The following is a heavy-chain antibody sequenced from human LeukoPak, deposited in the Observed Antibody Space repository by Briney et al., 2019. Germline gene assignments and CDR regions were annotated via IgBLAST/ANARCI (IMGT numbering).Heavy chain of an antibody. V-gene: IGHV4-59*01. J-gene: IGHJ4*02. CDR1: GGSISSYY. CDR3: ARAQRFGYSYGLDY. D-gene: IGHD5-18*01. CDR2: IYYSGST. Sequence: PSETLSLTCTVSGGSISSYYWSWIRQPPGKGLEWIGYIYYSGSTNYNPSLKSRVTISVDTSKNQFSLKLSSVTAADTAVYYCARAQRFGYSYGLDYWGQGTLVTVSS.